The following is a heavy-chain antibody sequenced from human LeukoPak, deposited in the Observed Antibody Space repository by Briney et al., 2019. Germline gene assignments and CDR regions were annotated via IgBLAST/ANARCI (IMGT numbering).Heavy chain of an antibody. CDR3: ARDRPYYDFWSGYYPHDYYMDV. CDR1: GFTVSSNY. CDR2: IYSGGST. J-gene: IGHJ6*03. D-gene: IGHD3-3*01. Sequence: GGSLRLSCAASGFTVSSNYMSRVRQAPGKGLEWVAVIYSGGSTYYADSVKGRFTISRDNSKNTLYLQMNSLRAEDTAVYFCARDRPYYDFWSGYYPHDYYMDVWGKGTTVTVSS. V-gene: IGHV3-53*01.